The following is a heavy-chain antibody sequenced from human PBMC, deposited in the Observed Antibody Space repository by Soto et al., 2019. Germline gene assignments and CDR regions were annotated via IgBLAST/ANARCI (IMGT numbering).Heavy chain of an antibody. CDR3: ARGHYDSNGYSNPFDC. V-gene: IGHV4-59*01. CDR2: VHFTGTS. CDR1: GGSINSAY. D-gene: IGHD3-22*01. Sequence: SETLSFTCSVSGGSINSAYWSWPRQPPGKTLEWVGYVHFTGTSNYNPSLKSRATMSIDTSNNQFSLRLSSVTAADTAVYYCARGHYDSNGYSNPFDCWGQGTLVTVSS. J-gene: IGHJ4*02.